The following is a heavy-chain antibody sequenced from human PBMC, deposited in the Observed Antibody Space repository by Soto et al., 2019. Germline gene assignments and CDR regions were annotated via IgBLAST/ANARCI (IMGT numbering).Heavy chain of an antibody. CDR1: GYTFTRSG. CDR2: INPDNGNT. CDR3: ARAGGSMIVVVPPVA. D-gene: IGHD3-22*01. V-gene: IGHV1-18*01. J-gene: IGHJ4*02. Sequence: ASVKVSCKASGYTFTRSGISWVRQAPGQGLEWLGWINPDNGNTNYAQHLQGRVTITADESTSTAYMELSSLRSEDTAVYYCARAGGSMIVVVPPVAWGQGTLVTVSS.